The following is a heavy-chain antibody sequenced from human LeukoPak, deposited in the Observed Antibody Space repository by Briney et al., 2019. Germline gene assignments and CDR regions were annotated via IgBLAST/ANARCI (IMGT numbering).Heavy chain of an antibody. D-gene: IGHD3-22*01. J-gene: IGHJ4*02. CDR2: ISAYNGNT. CDR1: GYTFTSYY. Sequence: ASVKVSCKASGYTFTSYYMHWVRQAPGQGLEWMGWISAYNGNTNYAQKLQGRVTMTTDTSTSTAYMELRSLRSDDTAVYYCAREEHYYDSSGYSRFDYWGQGTLVTVSS. V-gene: IGHV1-18*04. CDR3: AREEHYYDSSGYSRFDY.